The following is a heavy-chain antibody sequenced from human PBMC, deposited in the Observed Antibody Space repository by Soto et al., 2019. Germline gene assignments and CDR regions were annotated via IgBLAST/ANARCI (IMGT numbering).Heavy chain of an antibody. CDR1: GFTFDDYA. D-gene: IGHD2-15*01. Sequence: GGSLRLSCAASGFTFDDYAMHWVRQAPGKGLEWVSGISWNSGSIGYADSVKGRFTISRDNAKNSLYLQMNSLRAEDTALYYCAKDIEIGFPSGGNPGWDYWGQGTLVTVSS. CDR3: AKDIEIGFPSGGNPGWDY. CDR2: ISWNSGSI. J-gene: IGHJ4*02. V-gene: IGHV3-9*01.